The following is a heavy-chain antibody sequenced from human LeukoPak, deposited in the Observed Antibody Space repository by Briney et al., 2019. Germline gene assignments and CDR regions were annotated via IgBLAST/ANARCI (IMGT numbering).Heavy chain of an antibody. J-gene: IGHJ5*02. CDR1: GGSISSYY. Sequence: SETLSLTCTVSGGSISSYYWSWIRQPPGKRLEWIGYIYYSGSTNYNPSLKSRVTISVDTSKNQFSLKLSSVTAADTAVYYCARGASRFDPWGQGTLVTVSS. V-gene: IGHV4-59*08. CDR2: IYYSGST. D-gene: IGHD2-2*01. CDR3: ARGASRFDP.